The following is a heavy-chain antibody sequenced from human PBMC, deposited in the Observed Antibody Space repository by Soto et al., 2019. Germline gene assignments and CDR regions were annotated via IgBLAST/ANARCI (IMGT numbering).Heavy chain of an antibody. CDR3: ARGPPAAGTDFDS. J-gene: IGHJ4*02. CDR2: TYYRSKWYS. V-gene: IGHV6-1*01. D-gene: IGHD6-13*01. CDR1: GDSVFGNSAA. Sequence: PSQTLSLTCAISGDSVFGNSAAWTWIRQSPSRGLEWLGRTYYRSKWYSDYAVSVKSRITINPDTSKNQFSLQLNSVTPEDTALYYCARGPPAAGTDFDSWGQGTLVTVSS.